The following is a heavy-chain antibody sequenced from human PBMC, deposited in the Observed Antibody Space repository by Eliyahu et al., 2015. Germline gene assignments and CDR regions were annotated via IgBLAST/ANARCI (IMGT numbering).Heavy chain of an antibody. D-gene: IGHD1-20*01. CDR1: GXSXXGXSXX. V-gene: IGHV4-39*01. CDR2: SGGN. Sequence: QLQLEESGPGVVKPSETLSLTCTVSGXSXXGXSXXWDWIRQPPGKGXEWIGSSGGNYLNXSLRSRLTISVDRARNQFSLILRSVTAADTATYYCSRQRSLISSRYNFYHRGFDVWGQGATVIVSS. CDR3: SRQRSLISSRYNFYHRGFDV. J-gene: IGHJ6*02.